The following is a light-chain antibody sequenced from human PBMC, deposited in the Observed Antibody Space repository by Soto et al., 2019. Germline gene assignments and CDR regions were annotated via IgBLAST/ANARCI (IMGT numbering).Light chain of an antibody. CDR1: QSVSSTY. V-gene: IGKV3-20*01. CDR2: GAS. Sequence: EIVLTQSPGTLSLSPGERATLSCRASQSVSSTYLAWYQQKPGQAPMLLIYGASSRATGIPDRFSGSGSGTDFTLTISRLEPDDFAVYYCQHYGSLVLTFGGGTKVEIK. J-gene: IGKJ4*01. CDR3: QHYGSLVLT.